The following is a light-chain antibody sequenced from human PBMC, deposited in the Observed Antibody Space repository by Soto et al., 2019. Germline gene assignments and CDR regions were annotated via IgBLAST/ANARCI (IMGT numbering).Light chain of an antibody. V-gene: IGLV2-14*03. Sequence: QSVLTQPASVSGSPGQSLTISCTGTSSDVGAYNFVSWYQQHPGKAPKLMIYDVRERPSGVSNRFSGSKSGNTASLIISGLQAEDEADYYCSSYTGSASYVFGTGTKLTVL. CDR1: SSDVGAYNF. CDR2: DVR. CDR3: SSYTGSASYV. J-gene: IGLJ1*01.